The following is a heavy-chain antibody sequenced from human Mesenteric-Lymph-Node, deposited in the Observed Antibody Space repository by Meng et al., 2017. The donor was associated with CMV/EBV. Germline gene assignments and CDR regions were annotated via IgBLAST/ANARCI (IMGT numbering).Heavy chain of an antibody. CDR2: ISNSRTTI. CDR3: ARVPTRNNWNFLDYHHGMDV. Sequence: GESLKISCAASGFTFSSYDMNWVRQAPGKGLEWVSYISNSRTTIYYADSVKGRFTVSRDNAKNSLDLQMNSLRVEDTAVYYCARVPTRNNWNFLDYHHGMDVWGQGTTVTVSS. CDR1: GFTFSSYD. J-gene: IGHJ6*02. D-gene: IGHD1-7*01. V-gene: IGHV3-48*03.